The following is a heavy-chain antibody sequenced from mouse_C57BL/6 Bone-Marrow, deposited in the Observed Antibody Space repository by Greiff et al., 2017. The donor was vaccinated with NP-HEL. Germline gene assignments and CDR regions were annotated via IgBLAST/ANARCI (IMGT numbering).Heavy chain of an antibody. CDR1: GYTFTDYY. V-gene: IGHV1-76*01. J-gene: IGHJ2*01. D-gene: IGHD4-1*01. CDR3: AVTGTHFDY. CDR2: IYPGSGNT. Sequence: VQLQESGAELVRPGASVKLSCKASGYTFTDYYINWVKQRPGQGLEWIARIYPGSGNTYYNEKFKGKATLTAEKSSSTAYMQLSSLTSEDSAVYFCAVTGTHFDYWGRGTTLTVSS.